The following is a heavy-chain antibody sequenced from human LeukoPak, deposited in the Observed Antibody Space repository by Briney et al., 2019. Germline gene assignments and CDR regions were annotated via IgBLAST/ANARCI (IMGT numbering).Heavy chain of an antibody. Sequence: SETLSLTCAVYGGSFSGHYWSWIRQPPGKGLEWIGYFHNSGTSTYNPSLKSRVTISADTSKNQLSLKLNSLTTAVTAVYYCTRGAGWLIDYWGQGILVTVSS. J-gene: IGHJ4*02. CDR3: TRGAGWLIDY. CDR2: FHNSGTS. CDR1: GGSFSGHY. V-gene: IGHV4-59*11. D-gene: IGHD3-16*01.